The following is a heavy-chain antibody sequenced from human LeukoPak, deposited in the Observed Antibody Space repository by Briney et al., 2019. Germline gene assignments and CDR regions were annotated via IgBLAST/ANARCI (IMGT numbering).Heavy chain of an antibody. Sequence: PGGSLRLSCVASGFTFGSHWMSWVRQAPGKGLEWVSTLSGGGGNTYYADSVKGRFAISRDNSKNTLYLQMNSLRAEDTAVYYCAKDHSSSSPSFDYWGQGTLVTVSS. CDR3: AKDHSSSSPSFDY. CDR2: LSGGGGNT. J-gene: IGHJ4*02. V-gene: IGHV3-23*01. D-gene: IGHD6-6*01. CDR1: GFTFGSHW.